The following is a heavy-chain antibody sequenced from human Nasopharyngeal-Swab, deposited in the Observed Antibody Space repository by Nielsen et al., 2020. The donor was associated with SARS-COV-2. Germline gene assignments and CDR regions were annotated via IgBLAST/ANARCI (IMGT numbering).Heavy chain of an antibody. J-gene: IGHJ4*02. D-gene: IGHD1-26*01. CDR2: ISSSSSYI. V-gene: IGHV3-21*01. CDR3: ARYKWELPDYLDY. CDR1: GFTFSSYS. Sequence: GESLKISCAASGFTFSSYSMNWVRQAPGKGLEWVSSISSSSSYIYYADSVKGRFTISRDNAKNSLYLQMNSLRAEDTAVYYCARYKWELPDYLDYWGQGTLVTVSS.